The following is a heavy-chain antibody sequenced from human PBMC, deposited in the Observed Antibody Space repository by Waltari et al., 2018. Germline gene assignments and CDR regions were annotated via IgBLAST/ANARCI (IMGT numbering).Heavy chain of an antibody. CDR2: IIPILGIA. D-gene: IGHD6-19*01. CDR3: ARDAYSSGWFD. Sequence: QVKLVQSGAEVKKPGSSVKVSCKASGGPFNSYTISWVRQAPGQGLEWMGRIIPILGIANYAQKFQGRVTITADKSTSTAYMELSSLRSEDTAVYYCARDAYSSGWFDWGQGTLVTVSS. V-gene: IGHV1-69*08. CDR1: GGPFNSYT. J-gene: IGHJ4*02.